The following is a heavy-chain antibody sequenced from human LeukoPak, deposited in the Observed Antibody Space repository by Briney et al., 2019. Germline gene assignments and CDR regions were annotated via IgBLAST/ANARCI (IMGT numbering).Heavy chain of an antibody. CDR2: VDPEDGET. Sequence: ATVKISCKVSGYTFTDYYMHWVQQAPGKGLEWMGLVDPEDGETIYAEKFQGRVTITTDESTSTAYMELSSLRSEDTAVYYCARSEDYYDSSGYYYGFDYWGQGTLVTVSS. V-gene: IGHV1-69-2*01. D-gene: IGHD3-22*01. CDR3: ARSEDYYDSSGYYYGFDY. CDR1: GYTFTDYY. J-gene: IGHJ4*02.